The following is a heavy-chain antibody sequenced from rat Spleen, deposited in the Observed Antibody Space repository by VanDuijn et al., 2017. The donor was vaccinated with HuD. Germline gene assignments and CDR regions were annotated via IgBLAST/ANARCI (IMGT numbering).Heavy chain of an antibody. Sequence: EVQLVESGGGLVQPGRSLKLSCAASGFTFSDYYMAWVRQAPKKGLEWVASISYEGSSTDYGDSVKGRFTISRDSAESTLYLQMNSLRSEDTATYYCARHGVNYGSYNWFAYWGQGTLVTVSS. CDR2: ISYEGSST. J-gene: IGHJ3*01. D-gene: IGHD1-6*01. V-gene: IGHV5-22*01. CDR1: GFTFSDYY. CDR3: ARHGVNYGSYNWFAY.